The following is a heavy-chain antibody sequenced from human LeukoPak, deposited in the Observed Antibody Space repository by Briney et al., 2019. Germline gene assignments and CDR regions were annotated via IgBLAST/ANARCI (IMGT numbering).Heavy chain of an antibody. Sequence: ERSLRLSCAASGFTFSSYGMHWVRQAPGKGLEWVAVISNDGSNKYYADSVKGRFTVSRDNSKNTLYLQMNSLRAEDTAVFYCAKDRRGYTYNFDYWGQGTLVTVSS. V-gene: IGHV3-30*18. CDR2: ISNDGSNK. D-gene: IGHD5-18*01. J-gene: IGHJ4*02. CDR3: AKDRRGYTYNFDY. CDR1: GFTFSSYG.